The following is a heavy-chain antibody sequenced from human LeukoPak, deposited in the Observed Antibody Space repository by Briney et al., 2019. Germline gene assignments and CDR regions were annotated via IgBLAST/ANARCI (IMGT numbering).Heavy chain of an antibody. D-gene: IGHD5-12*01. Sequence: SETLSLTCAVYGGSFSGYYWSWIRQPPGKGLGWIGEINHSGSTNYNPSLKSRVTISVDTSKNQFSLKLSSVTAADTAVYYCARGLGSGYQYYYYGMDVWGKGTTVTVSS. CDR1: GGSFSGYY. J-gene: IGHJ6*04. V-gene: IGHV4-34*01. CDR2: INHSGST. CDR3: ARGLGSGYQYYYYGMDV.